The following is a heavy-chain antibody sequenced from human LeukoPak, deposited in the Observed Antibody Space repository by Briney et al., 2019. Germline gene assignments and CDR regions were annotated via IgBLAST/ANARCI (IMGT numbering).Heavy chain of an antibody. J-gene: IGHJ4*02. D-gene: IGHD6-19*01. CDR2: INHSGST. Sequence: SQTLSLTSAVSGGSISSGGYYWSWIRHPPGKGLEWLGEINHSGSTNYNPAIKSRVTISVDTSKNQCSPALRSVTAADTAVYYCARGQWLDNSWGQGTLVTVSS. V-gene: IGHV4-30-2*01. CDR3: ARGQWLDNS. CDR1: GGSISSGGYY.